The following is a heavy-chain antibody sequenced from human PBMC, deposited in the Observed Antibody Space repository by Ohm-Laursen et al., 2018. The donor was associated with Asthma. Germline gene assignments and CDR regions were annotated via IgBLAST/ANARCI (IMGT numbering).Heavy chain of an antibody. CDR1: GFTFSSNA. D-gene: IGHD3-10*01. CDR3: ARDHYYSSGTYFDY. CDR2: ISKDGSNK. V-gene: IGHV3-30-3*01. J-gene: IGHJ4*02. Sequence: SLRLSCTATGFTFSSNAMHWVRQAPGKGLEWVAVISKDGSNKYYAESVKGRFTISRDNSMNTLYVQMNSLRAEDTAVYYCARDHYYSSGTYFDYWGQGTLVTVSS.